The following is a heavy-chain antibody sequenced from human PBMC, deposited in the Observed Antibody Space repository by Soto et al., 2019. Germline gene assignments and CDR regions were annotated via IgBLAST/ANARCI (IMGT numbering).Heavy chain of an antibody. D-gene: IGHD6-13*01. J-gene: IGHJ5*02. CDR2: IYYSGST. CDR1: GGSISSGGYY. V-gene: IGHV4-31*03. Sequence: PSETLSLTCIVSGGSISSGGYYWSWIRQHPGKGLEWIGYIYYSGSTSSNPSLKSRVTISVYTSKNQFSLPLSSLTAADTAAYYCSRVSSSWYSFWFALWDEGTLLTVCS. CDR3: SRVSSSWYSFWFAL.